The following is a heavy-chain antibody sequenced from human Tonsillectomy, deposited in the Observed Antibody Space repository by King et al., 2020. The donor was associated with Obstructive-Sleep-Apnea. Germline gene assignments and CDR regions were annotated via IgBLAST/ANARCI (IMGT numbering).Heavy chain of an antibody. V-gene: IGHV3-30*04. J-gene: IGHJ4*02. CDR1: GFTFSNYA. D-gene: IGHD6-19*01. Sequence: VQLVESGGGVVQPGRSLRLSCATSGFTFSNYAMHWVRQAPGKGLEWVAVISYDGSNRYYADSVKGRFTISRDNSKNTLYLQMNSPEAEDTAVYYCARDDVAVAGTCFDYWGQGTLVTVSS. CDR3: ARDDVAVAGTCFDY. CDR2: ISYDGSNR.